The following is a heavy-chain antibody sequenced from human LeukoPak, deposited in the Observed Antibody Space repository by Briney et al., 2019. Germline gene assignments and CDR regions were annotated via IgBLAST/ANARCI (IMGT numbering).Heavy chain of an antibody. D-gene: IGHD2-15*01. CDR2: ISSSSSYI. CDR3: ARVLRYCSGGNCYSGGLGYMDV. V-gene: IGHV3-21*01. J-gene: IGHJ6*03. Sequence: AGGSLRLSCAASGFTFSSYSMNWVRQAPGKGLEWVSSISSSSSYIYYVDSVKGRFTISRDNAKNSLYLQMNSLRAEDTAVYYCARVLRYCSGGNCYSGGLGYMDVWGKGTTVTISS. CDR1: GFTFSSYS.